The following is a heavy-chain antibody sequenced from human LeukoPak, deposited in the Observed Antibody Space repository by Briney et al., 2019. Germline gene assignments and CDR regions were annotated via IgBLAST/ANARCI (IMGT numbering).Heavy chain of an antibody. CDR2: ISGSGEST. V-gene: IGHV3-23*01. CDR1: GFTFSSYS. J-gene: IGHJ4*02. D-gene: IGHD2-2*02. Sequence: GGSLRLSCAASGFTFSSYSMNWVRQAPGTGLEWVSGISGSGESTYYADSVKGRFTISRDNSKNTLYLQMNSLRAEDTAVYYCARTRSCSSTSCYIDYWGQGTLVTVSS. CDR3: ARTRSCSSTSCYIDY.